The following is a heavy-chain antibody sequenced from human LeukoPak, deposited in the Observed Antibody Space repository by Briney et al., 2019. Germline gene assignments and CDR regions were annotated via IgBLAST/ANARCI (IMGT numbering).Heavy chain of an antibody. V-gene: IGHV3-30-3*01. CDR2: ISYDGSNK. D-gene: IGHD4-17*01. J-gene: IGHJ3*02. CDR1: GFTFSSYA. Sequence: GRSLRLSCAASGFTFSSYAMHWVRQAPGKGLEWVAVISYDGSNKYYADSVKGRFTISRDNSKNTLYLQMNSLRAEDTAVYNCARGGSDYGDYFGAFDIWGQGTMVTVSS. CDR3: ARGGSDYGDYFGAFDI.